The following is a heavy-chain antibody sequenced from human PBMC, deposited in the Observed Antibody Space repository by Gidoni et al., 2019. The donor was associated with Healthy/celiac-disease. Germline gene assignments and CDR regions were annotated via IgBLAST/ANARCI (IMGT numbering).Heavy chain of an antibody. Sequence: LEWVGRIKSETDGGTTDYAAPVKGRFTISRDDSKNTLYLQMNSLKTEDTAVYYCTTDGLYSSSWYSDYWGQGTLVTVSS. CDR2: IKSETDGGTT. V-gene: IGHV3-15*01. J-gene: IGHJ4*02. CDR3: TTDGLYSSSWYSDY. D-gene: IGHD6-13*01.